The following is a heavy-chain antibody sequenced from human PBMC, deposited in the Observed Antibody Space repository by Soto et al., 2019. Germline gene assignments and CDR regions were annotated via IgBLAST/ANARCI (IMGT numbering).Heavy chain of an antibody. V-gene: IGHV4-59*01. Sequence: ASETLSLTCTVSGGSIGSYHWSWIRQSPGKGLEWIASIYYTGTTNYNPSLASRVTISMGTAYNQFSMKLTSVTAADTAVYYCARDTVITGMFDFWGRGALVTVSS. J-gene: IGHJ4*02. CDR1: GGSIGSYH. CDR2: IYYTGTT. CDR3: ARDTVITGMFDF.